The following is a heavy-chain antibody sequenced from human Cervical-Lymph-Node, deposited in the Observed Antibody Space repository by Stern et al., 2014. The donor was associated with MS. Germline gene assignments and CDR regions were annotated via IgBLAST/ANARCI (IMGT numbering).Heavy chain of an antibody. Sequence: QVQLGQSGAEVTKPGSSVKVSCNASGGPFSSYAISWVRQAPGHGLEWMGGIIPILGTANDAQKFQGRVTMTEDESTSTAYMELSSLRSEDTAVYYCATRNGPLDVWGQGTTVTVSS. CDR1: GGPFSSYA. CDR3: ATRNGPLDV. V-gene: IGHV1-69*01. J-gene: IGHJ6*02. CDR2: IIPILGTA.